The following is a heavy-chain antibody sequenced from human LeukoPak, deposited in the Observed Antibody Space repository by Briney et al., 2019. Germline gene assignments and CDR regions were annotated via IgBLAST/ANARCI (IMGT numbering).Heavy chain of an antibody. Sequence: GGSLRLSCAASRFTFNTYWMHWVRQAPGKGLVWVSCIDSDGYSTAYADSVKGRFTISRDNAKNTLYLQMNSLRAEDTAVYYCASEGTTGTTWGPDYWGQGTLVTVSS. CDR1: RFTFNTYW. J-gene: IGHJ4*02. V-gene: IGHV3-74*01. CDR3: ASEGTTGTTWGPDY. CDR2: IDSDGYST. D-gene: IGHD1-1*01.